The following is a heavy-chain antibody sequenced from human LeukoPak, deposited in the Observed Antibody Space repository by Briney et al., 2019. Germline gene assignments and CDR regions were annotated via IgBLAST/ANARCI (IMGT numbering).Heavy chain of an antibody. CDR1: GYTFTSYY. J-gene: IGHJ3*02. V-gene: IGHV1-2*02. Sequence: GASVKVSCKASGYTFTSYYIHWVRQAPGQGLEWMGWINPNSGGTNYAQKFQGRVTMTRDTSISTAYMELSRLRSDDTAVYYCARVLDYATGLDAFDIWGQGTMVTVSS. CDR2: INPNSGGT. D-gene: IGHD3/OR15-3a*01. CDR3: ARVLDYATGLDAFDI.